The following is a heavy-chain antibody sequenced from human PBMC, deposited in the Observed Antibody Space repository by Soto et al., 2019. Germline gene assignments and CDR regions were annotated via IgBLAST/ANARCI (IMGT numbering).Heavy chain of an antibody. V-gene: IGHV4-30-4*01. CDR2: IYYSGST. CDR3: ARSGYWTNGVCYTPFDY. CDR1: GGSISSGDYY. Sequence: QVRLQESGPGLVKPSQTLSLTCTVSGGSISSGDYYWSWIRQPPGKGLEWIGYIYYSGSTYYNPSRKSRVTISVDTSKNQFSLKLSSVTAADTAVYYCARSGYWTNGVCYTPFDYWGQGTLVTVSS. D-gene: IGHD2-8*01. J-gene: IGHJ4*02.